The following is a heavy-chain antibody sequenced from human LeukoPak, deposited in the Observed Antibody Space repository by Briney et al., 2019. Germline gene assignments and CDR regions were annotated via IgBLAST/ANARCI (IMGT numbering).Heavy chain of an antibody. Sequence: ASVKVSCKASGYTFTSYATHWVRQAPGQRLEWMGWINAGNGNTKYSQKFQGRVTITRDTSASTAYMELSSLRSEDTAVYYCARSPPSIFGVVTTPFDYWGQGTLVTVSS. J-gene: IGHJ4*02. V-gene: IGHV1-3*01. CDR3: ARSPPSIFGVVTTPFDY. CDR1: GYTFTSYA. CDR2: INAGNGNT. D-gene: IGHD3-3*01.